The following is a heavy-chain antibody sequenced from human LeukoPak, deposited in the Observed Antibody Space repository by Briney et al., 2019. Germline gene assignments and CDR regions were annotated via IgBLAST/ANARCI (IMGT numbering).Heavy chain of an antibody. CDR2: INHSGST. CDR1: GGSFSGYY. V-gene: IGHV4-34*01. D-gene: IGHD5-18*01. Sequence: SETLSLTCAVYGGSFSGYYWSWIRQPPGKGLEWIGEINHSGSTNYNPSLKSRVTISVDTSKNQFSLKLSSVTAADTAVYYCASFKVDTAMVDYWGQGTLVTVSS. J-gene: IGHJ4*02. CDR3: ASFKVDTAMVDY.